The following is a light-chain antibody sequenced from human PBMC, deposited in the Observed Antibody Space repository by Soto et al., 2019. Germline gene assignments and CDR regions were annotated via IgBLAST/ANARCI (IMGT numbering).Light chain of an antibody. CDR3: HSSDTGLGAWV. CDR1: SSNIGAGYD. Sequence: QSVLTQPPSVSGAPGQRVTISCTGSSSNIGAGYDVHWYQQLPGTAPKLLIYDNSNRPSGVPDRFSGSKSGTSASLAITGLQAEDEADYYCHSSDTGLGAWVFGGGTKLTVL. CDR2: DNS. J-gene: IGLJ3*02. V-gene: IGLV1-40*01.